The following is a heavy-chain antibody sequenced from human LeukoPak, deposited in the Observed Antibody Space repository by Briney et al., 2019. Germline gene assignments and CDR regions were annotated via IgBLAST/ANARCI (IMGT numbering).Heavy chain of an antibody. J-gene: IGHJ6*03. CDR2: IIPIFGTA. D-gene: IGHD4-23*01. V-gene: IGHV1-69*01. CDR1: GGTFSSYA. CDR3: ARDRSGGNYYYYYYMDV. Sequence: SMKVSCKASGGTFSSYAISWVRQAPGQGLEWMGGIIPIFGTANYAQKFQGRVTITADESTSTAYMELSSLRSEDTAVYYCARDRSGGNYYYYYYMDVWGKGTTVTVSS.